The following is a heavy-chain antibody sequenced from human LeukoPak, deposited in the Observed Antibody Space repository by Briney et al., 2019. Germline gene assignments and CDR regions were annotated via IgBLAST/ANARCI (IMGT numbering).Heavy chain of an antibody. CDR2: INPSGGST. D-gene: IGHD5-18*01. Sequence: GASVKVSCKASGYTFTSYYMHWVRQAPGQGLEWMGIINPSGGSTSYAQKFQGRVTMTRDTSTSTVYMELSSLRSEDTAVYYCARSLGGYSYGFGNDAFDIWGQGTMVTVSS. CDR3: ARSLGGYSYGFGNDAFDI. V-gene: IGHV1-46*01. J-gene: IGHJ3*02. CDR1: GYTFTSYY.